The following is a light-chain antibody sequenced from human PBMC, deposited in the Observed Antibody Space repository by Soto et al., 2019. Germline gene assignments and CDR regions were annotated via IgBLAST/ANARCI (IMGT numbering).Light chain of an antibody. Sequence: EIVLTQSPGTLSLSPGERATLSCRASQSVSNYLAWYQQRPGQAPRLFIYGASSRATGIPDRFSGSGSGTDVTLTISRLEPEDFAVYCCQQYGTFRTFGQGTKVEIK. V-gene: IGKV3-20*01. CDR2: GAS. CDR3: QQYGTFRT. J-gene: IGKJ1*01. CDR1: QSVSNY.